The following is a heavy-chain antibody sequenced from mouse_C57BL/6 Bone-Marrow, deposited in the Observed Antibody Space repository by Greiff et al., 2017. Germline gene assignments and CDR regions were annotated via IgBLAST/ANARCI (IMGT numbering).Heavy chain of an antibody. CDR3: EGGGYYVEFDY. D-gene: IGHD2-3*01. CDR1: GYTFTSYG. CDR2: IYPRSGNT. J-gene: IGHJ2*01. V-gene: IGHV1-81*01. Sequence: QVQLQQSGAELARPGASVKLSCKASGYTFTSYGISWVKQRTGQGLEWIGEIYPRSGNTYYNEKFKGKATLTADKSTSTAYMELRSLTSEDSAVYFWEGGGYYVEFDYWGQGTTLTVSS.